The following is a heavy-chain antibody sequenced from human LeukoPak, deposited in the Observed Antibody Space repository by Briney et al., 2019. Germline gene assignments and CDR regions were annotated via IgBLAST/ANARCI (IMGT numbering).Heavy chain of an antibody. V-gene: IGHV1-8*01. D-gene: IGHD3-22*01. CDR2: MNPSTGRT. J-gene: IGHJ4*02. CDR3: ARLSQTPDYYSNGGYFYLGY. CDR1: RYTFTSYD. Sequence: ASVKVSCKASRYTFTSYDINWVREAAGQGLEWVGWMNPSTGRTGFAHGFQGRLTMTRDTYISTAYMELSSLRSEDTAVYYCARLSQTPDYYSNGGYFYLGYWGQGTPVTVSS.